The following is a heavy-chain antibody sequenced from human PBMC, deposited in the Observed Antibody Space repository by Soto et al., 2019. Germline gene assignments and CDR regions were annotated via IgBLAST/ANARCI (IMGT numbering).Heavy chain of an antibody. D-gene: IGHD4-17*01. Sequence: ASVKVYCKASGYTFTSYAMHWVRQAPGQRLEWMGWINAGNGNTKYSQKFQGRVTITRDTSASTAYMELSSLRSEDTAVYYCARSHGYGDYYEPRKYYYYYYYTDVWGKGPTVTVSS. CDR2: INAGNGNT. V-gene: IGHV1-3*01. CDR1: GYTFTSYA. CDR3: ARSHGYGDYYEPRKYYYYYYYTDV. J-gene: IGHJ6*03.